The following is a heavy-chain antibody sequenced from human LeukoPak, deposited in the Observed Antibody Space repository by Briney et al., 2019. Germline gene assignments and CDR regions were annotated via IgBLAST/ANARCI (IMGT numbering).Heavy chain of an antibody. D-gene: IGHD1-1*01. Sequence: GGSLRLSCAASGFASSSYAMTWVRLPPGKGLEWVSAISGSGGNTYYADSVKGRFTISRDNAKNSLYLQMNSLRAEDTAVYYCARDRYSASDYWGQGTLVTVSS. J-gene: IGHJ4*02. CDR2: ISGSGGNT. V-gene: IGHV3-23*01. CDR1: GFASSSYA. CDR3: ARDRYSASDY.